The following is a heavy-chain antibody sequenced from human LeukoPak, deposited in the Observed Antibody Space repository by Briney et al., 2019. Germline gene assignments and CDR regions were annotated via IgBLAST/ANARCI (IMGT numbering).Heavy chain of an antibody. CDR1: GFTFSSYA. CDR3: ANIYGSGSYGNDY. D-gene: IGHD3-10*01. CDR2: ISGRGGRT. V-gene: IGHV3-23*01. Sequence: GGSLRLSCAASGFTFSSYAMSWVRQAPGKGVEWVSAISGRGGRTYYADSVKGRFTISRDNSKNTLYLQMNSLRAEDTAVYYCANIYGSGSYGNDYWGQGTLVTVSS. J-gene: IGHJ4*02.